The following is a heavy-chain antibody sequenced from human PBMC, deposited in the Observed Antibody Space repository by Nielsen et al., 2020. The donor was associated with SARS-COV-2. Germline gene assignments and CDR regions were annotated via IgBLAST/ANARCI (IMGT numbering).Heavy chain of an antibody. J-gene: IGHJ6*02. CDR2: ISSSRSYT. Sequence: GGSLRLSCAASGFTFSDYYMSWIRQAPGKGLEWVSYISSSRSYTNYADSVKGRFTISRDNAKNSLYLQMNSLRAEDTAVYYCTKGRYYGLDVWGQGTTVTVSS. V-gene: IGHV3-11*03. D-gene: IGHD2-8*01. CDR3: TKGRYYGLDV. CDR1: GFTFSDYY.